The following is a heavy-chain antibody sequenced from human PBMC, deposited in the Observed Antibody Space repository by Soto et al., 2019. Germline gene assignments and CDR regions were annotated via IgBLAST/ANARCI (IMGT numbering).Heavy chain of an antibody. CDR1: GFTFNNYA. CDR3: AKDRNYPRDQFHN. V-gene: IGHV3-23*01. Sequence: PGGSLRLSCAASGFTFNNYAMSWVRQAPGKGLEWVSAISANGQGIYYADSVKGRFIISRDSSKNTVFLHMDSLTAEDTAVYYCAKDRNYPRDQFHNWGHGTLVTVSS. J-gene: IGHJ4*01. CDR2: ISANGQGI. D-gene: IGHD1-7*01.